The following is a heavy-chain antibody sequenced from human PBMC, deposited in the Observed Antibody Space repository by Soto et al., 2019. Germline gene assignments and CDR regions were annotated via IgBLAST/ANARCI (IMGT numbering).Heavy chain of an antibody. CDR1: GFTFSSYA. CDR2: ISGSGGST. J-gene: IGHJ3*02. D-gene: IGHD3-3*01. CDR3: AKDLKLRTYDFWSVHRRADAFDI. V-gene: IGHV3-23*01. Sequence: GSLRLSCAASGFTFSSYAMSWVRQAPGKGLEWVSAISGSGGSTYYADSVKGRFTISRDNSKNTLYLQMNSLRAEDTAVYYCAKDLKLRTYDFWSVHRRADAFDIWGQGTMVTVSS.